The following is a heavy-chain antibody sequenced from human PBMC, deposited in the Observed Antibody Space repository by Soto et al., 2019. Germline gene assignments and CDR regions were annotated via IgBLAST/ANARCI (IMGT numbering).Heavy chain of an antibody. Sequence: QVQLVESGGGVVQPGRSLRLSCAASGFTFSNNAMDWVRQAPGKGLEWVAVISYDGSNKYIAESVKGRFTISRDNSKNTLFLQMNSLRAEDTAVYYCARGTNTSAFSAMDVWGQGTTVTVSS. D-gene: IGHD2-15*01. V-gene: IGHV3-30-3*01. CDR1: GFTFSNNA. CDR2: ISYDGSNK. J-gene: IGHJ6*02. CDR3: ARGTNTSAFSAMDV.